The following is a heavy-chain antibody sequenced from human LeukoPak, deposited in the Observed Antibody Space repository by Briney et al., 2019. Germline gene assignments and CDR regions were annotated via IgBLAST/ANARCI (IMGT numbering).Heavy chain of an antibody. CDR2: MNPNSGNT. CDR1: GYTFTSYD. D-gene: IGHD1-7*01. Sequence: ASVKASCKASGYTFTSYDINWVRQAPGQGLEWMGWMNPNSGNTGYAQKFQGRVTMTRNTSISTAYMELSSLRSEDTAVYYCARGPRITGTTIDYWGQGTLVTVSS. CDR3: ARGPRITGTTIDY. J-gene: IGHJ4*02. V-gene: IGHV1-8*01.